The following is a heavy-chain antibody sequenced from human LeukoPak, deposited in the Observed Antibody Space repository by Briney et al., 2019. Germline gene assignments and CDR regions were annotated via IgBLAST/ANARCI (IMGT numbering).Heavy chain of an antibody. Sequence: GGSLRLSCAASGFTFSSYSMNWVRQAPGKGLEWVSSISSSSSYIYYADSVKGRFTISRDNAKNSLYLQMNSLRAEDTAVYYCAKDIKGYSSSSLFLAWGQGTLVTVSS. D-gene: IGHD6-6*01. V-gene: IGHV3-21*04. J-gene: IGHJ4*02. CDR1: GFTFSSYS. CDR2: ISSSSSYI. CDR3: AKDIKGYSSSSLFLA.